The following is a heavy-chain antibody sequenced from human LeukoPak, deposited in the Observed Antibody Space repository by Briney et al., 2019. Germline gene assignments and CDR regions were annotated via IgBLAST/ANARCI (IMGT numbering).Heavy chain of an antibody. D-gene: IGHD6-13*01. J-gene: IGHJ6*03. CDR2: INPSGGST. V-gene: IGHV1-46*01. CDR1: GYTFTSYY. Sequence: ASVKVSCKASGYTFTSYYMHWVRQAPGQGLEWMGIINPSGGSTSYAQKFQGRVTMTRDTSTSTAYMELSRLRSDDTAVYYCAIGSSSWYRYYYYYMDVWGKGTTVTVSS. CDR3: AIGSSSWYRYYYYYMDV.